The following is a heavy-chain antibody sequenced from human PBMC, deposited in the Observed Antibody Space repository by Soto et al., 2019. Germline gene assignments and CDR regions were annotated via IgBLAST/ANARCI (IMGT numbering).Heavy chain of an antibody. J-gene: IGHJ6*02. CDR1: GYTFTSYA. CDR3: ARDQAKGSSELPYYGMDV. D-gene: IGHD6-6*01. Sequence: ASVKVSCKASGYTFTSYAIHWVRQAPGQRLEWMGWINAGNGNTKYSQKFQGRVTITRDTSASTAYMELSSLRSEGTAVYYCARDQAKGSSELPYYGMDVWGQGTTVTVSS. V-gene: IGHV1-3*01. CDR2: INAGNGNT.